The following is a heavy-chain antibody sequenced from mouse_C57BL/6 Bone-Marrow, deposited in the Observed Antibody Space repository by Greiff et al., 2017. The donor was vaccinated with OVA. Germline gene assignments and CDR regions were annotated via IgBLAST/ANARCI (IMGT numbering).Heavy chain of an antibody. D-gene: IGHD1-1*01. J-gene: IGHJ4*01. CDR3: ARNPGSSYAMDY. CDR2: FHPYNDDT. CDR1: GYTFTTYP. V-gene: IGHV1-47*01. Sequence: LEEPGAELVKPGASVKMSCKASGYTFTTYPIEWMKQNHGKSLEWIGNFHPYNDDTKYNEKFKGKATLTVEKSSSTVYLELSRLTSDDSAVYYCARNPGSSYAMDYWGQGTSVTVSS.